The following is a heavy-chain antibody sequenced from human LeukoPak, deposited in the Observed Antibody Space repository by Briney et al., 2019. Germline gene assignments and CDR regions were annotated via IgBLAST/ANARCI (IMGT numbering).Heavy chain of an antibody. J-gene: IGHJ4*02. V-gene: IGHV4-59*08. Sequence: SETLSLTCSVSGGSFIDYSWSWIRQPPGKGLEWIGYIYYSGSTNYNPSLKSRVTISVDTSKNQFSLKLSFVTAADTAVYYCARRPYYYDSSGYYYVFDYWGQGALVTVSS. CDR2: IYYSGST. D-gene: IGHD3-22*01. CDR3: ARRPYYYDSSGYYYVFDY. CDR1: GGSFIDYS.